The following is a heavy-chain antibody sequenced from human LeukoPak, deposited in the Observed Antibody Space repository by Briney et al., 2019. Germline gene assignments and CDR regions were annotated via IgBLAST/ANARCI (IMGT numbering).Heavy chain of an antibody. CDR3: ARDSSSWYNWFDP. J-gene: IGHJ5*02. Sequence: GSLRLSCAASGFIFSSYWMTWVRQAPGKGLEWVSSISSSSSYIYYADSVKGRFTISRDNAKNSLYLQMNSLRAEDTAVYYCARDSSSWYNWFDPWGQGTLVTVSS. CDR1: GFIFSSYW. V-gene: IGHV3-21*01. D-gene: IGHD6-13*01. CDR2: ISSSSSYI.